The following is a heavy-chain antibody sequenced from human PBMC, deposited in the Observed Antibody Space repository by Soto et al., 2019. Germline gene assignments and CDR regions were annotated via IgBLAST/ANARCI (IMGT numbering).Heavy chain of an antibody. Sequence: PGGSLRLSCAASGLTFSTSWMTWIRQAPGKGLEWVAQIKPDGSDTLYVDSMKGRFTISRDNSKNSLFLQMDSLRAEDTALYYCATHNYYTFEYWGQGALVTVSS. D-gene: IGHD3-22*01. CDR3: ATHNYYTFEY. V-gene: IGHV3-7*01. J-gene: IGHJ4*02. CDR1: GLTFSTSW. CDR2: IKPDGSDT.